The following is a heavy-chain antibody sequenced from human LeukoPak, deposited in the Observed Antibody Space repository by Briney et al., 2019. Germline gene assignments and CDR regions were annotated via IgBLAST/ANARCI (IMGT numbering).Heavy chain of an antibody. J-gene: IGHJ5*02. D-gene: IGHD2-21*01. V-gene: IGHV3-23*01. CDR2: ISGSGGST. CDR3: APFPGIGPDWFDP. CDR1: GFTFSSYA. Sequence: PGGSLRLSCAASGFTFSSYAMSWVSQAPGKGLEWVSAISGSGGSTYYADSVKGRFTISRDNSKNTLYLQMNSLRAEDTAVYYCAPFPGIGPDWFDPCGQGTLVTVSS.